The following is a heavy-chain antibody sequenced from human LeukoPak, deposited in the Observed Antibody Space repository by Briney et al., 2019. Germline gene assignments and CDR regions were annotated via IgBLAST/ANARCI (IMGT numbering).Heavy chain of an antibody. CDR1: GGSISSSSYY. CDR2: IYYSGST. V-gene: IGHV4-39*01. D-gene: IGHD1-26*01. Sequence: SETLSLTCTVSGGSISSSSYYWGWIRQPPGKGLEWIGSIYYSGSTYYNPSLKSRVTISVDTSKNQFSLKLSSVTAADTAVYYCARTNRELLTYYYGMDVWGQGTTVTVSS. CDR3: ARTNRELLTYYYGMDV. J-gene: IGHJ6*02.